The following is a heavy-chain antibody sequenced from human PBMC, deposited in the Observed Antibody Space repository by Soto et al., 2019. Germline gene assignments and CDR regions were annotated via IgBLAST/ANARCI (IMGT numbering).Heavy chain of an antibody. Sequence: SLRLSCAASGFTFSSYDMHWVRQATGKGLEWVSAIGTAGDTYYPGSVKGRFTISRENAKNSLYLQMNSLRAEDTAVYYCARDRCSGGSCPDAFDIWGQGTMVTVSS. CDR1: GFTFSSYD. D-gene: IGHD2-15*01. V-gene: IGHV3-13*01. CDR3: ARDRCSGGSCPDAFDI. CDR2: IGTAGDT. J-gene: IGHJ3*02.